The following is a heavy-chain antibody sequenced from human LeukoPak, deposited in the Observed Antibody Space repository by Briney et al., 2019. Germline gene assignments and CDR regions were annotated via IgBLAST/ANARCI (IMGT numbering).Heavy chain of an antibody. Sequence: SQTLSLTCTVSGGSINSGGYYWSWIRQPPGKGLEWIGYIYHSGSTYYNPSLKSRVTISVDRSKNQFSLKLSSVTAADTAVYYCALVETTMATIDYWGQGTLVTVSS. CDR2: IYHSGST. J-gene: IGHJ4*02. D-gene: IGHD5-24*01. CDR1: GGSINSGGYY. CDR3: ALVETTMATIDY. V-gene: IGHV4-30-2*02.